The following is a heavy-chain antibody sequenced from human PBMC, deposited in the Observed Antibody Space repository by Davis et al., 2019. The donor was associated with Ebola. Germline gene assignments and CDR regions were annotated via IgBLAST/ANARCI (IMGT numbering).Heavy chain of an antibody. J-gene: IGHJ4*02. CDR1: GFTFSSYS. Sequence: PGGSLRLSCAASGFTFSSYSMNWVRQAPGKGLEWVSSISSSSYIYYADSVKGRFTISRDNAKNSLYLQMNSLRAEDTAVYYCARDEYSSSSYFDYWGQGTLVTVSS. D-gene: IGHD6-6*01. CDR2: ISSSSYI. CDR3: ARDEYSSSSYFDY. V-gene: IGHV3-21*01.